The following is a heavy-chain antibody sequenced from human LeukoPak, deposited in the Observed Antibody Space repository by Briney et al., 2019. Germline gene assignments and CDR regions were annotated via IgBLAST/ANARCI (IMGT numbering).Heavy chain of an antibody. CDR1: GYTFTSYD. J-gene: IGHJ3*02. CDR2: MNPNSGNT. CDR3: ARGIAGTPIAVFDI. Sequence: ASVKVSCKASGYTFTSYDINWVRQATGQGLEWMGWMNPNSGNTGYAQKFQGRVTMTRNTSISTAYMELSSLRSEDTAVYYCARGIAGTPIAVFDIGGKGKMVTVFS. V-gene: IGHV1-8*01. D-gene: IGHD6-13*01.